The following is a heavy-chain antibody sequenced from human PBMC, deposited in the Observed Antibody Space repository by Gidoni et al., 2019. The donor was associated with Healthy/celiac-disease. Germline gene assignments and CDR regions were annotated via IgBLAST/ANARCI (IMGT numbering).Heavy chain of an antibody. CDR3: ARDPSYCGGDCYSAGFDY. V-gene: IGHV1-69*01. CDR2: IIPIFGTA. CDR1: GGTFSSYA. Sequence: QVQLVQSGAEVKKPGSSVKVSCKASGGTFSSYAISWVRQAPGQGLEWMGGIIPIFGTANYAQKFQGRVTITADESTSTAYMELSSLRSEDTAVYYCARDPSYCGGDCYSAGFDYWGQGTLVTVSS. J-gene: IGHJ4*02. D-gene: IGHD2-21*01.